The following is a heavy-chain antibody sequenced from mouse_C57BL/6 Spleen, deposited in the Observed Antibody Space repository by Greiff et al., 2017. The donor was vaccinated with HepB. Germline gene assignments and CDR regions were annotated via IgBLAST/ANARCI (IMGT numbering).Heavy chain of an antibody. Sequence: EVKLMESGGGLVKPGGSLKLSCAASGFTFSDYGMHWVRQAPEKGLEWVAYISSGSSTIYYADTVKGRCTISRDNAKNTLFLQMTSLRSEDTAMYYCARHTTVVAANYAMDYWGQGTSVTVSS. CDR1: GFTFSDYG. CDR2: ISSGSSTI. CDR3: ARHTTVVAANYAMDY. V-gene: IGHV5-17*01. J-gene: IGHJ4*01. D-gene: IGHD1-1*01.